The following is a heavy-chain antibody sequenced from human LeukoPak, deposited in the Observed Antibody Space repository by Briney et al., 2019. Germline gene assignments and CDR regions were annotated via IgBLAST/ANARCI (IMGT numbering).Heavy chain of an antibody. CDR1: GGSISSGGYY. Sequence: TLSLTCTVSGGSISSGGYYWSWIRQHPGKGLEWIGYIYYSGSTYYNPSLKSRVTISVDTSKNQFSLKLSSVTAADTAVYYCARGPTRDYFDYWGQGTLVTVSS. CDR2: IYYSGST. CDR3: ARGPTRDYFDY. V-gene: IGHV4-31*03. J-gene: IGHJ4*02.